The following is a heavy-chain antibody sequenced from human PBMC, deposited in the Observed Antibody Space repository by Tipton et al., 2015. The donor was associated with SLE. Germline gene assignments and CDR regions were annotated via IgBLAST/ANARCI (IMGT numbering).Heavy chain of an antibody. CDR3: ARSLGGGWGVGYYFDY. CDR1: GGSISSYY. D-gene: IGHD3-16*01. V-gene: IGHV4-59*01. J-gene: IGHJ4*02. CDR2: IYYSRST. Sequence: TLSLTCTVSGGSISSYYWSWIRQPPGKGLEWIGYIYYSRSTNYSPSLKSRVTISVDTSKNQFSLKLSSVTAADTAVYYCARSLGGGWGVGYYFDYWGQGTLVTVSS.